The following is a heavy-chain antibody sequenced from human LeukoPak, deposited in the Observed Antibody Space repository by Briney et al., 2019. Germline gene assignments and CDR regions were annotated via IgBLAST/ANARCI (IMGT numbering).Heavy chain of an antibody. J-gene: IGHJ5*02. D-gene: IGHD5-18*01. CDR2: INTGNANT. CDR3: ARCGYSDGWSCDH. V-gene: IGHV1-3*04. Sequence: VASVKVSCKASGYTFTSYTMHWVRQAPGQRLEWMGWINTGNANTRYSQNFQGRVTVTRDTSASTAYMGLSSLRSEDTAVYYCARCGYSDGWSCDHWGQGTLVTVSS. CDR1: GYTFTSYT.